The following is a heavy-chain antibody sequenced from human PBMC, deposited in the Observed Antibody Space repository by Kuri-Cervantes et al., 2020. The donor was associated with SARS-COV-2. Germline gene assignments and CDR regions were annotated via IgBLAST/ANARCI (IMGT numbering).Heavy chain of an antibody. CDR2: MNPNSGNT. Sequence: ASVKVSCKASGYTFTSYDINWVRQATEQGLEWMGWMNPNSGNTGYAQKFQGRVTITADKSTSTAYMELSSLRSEDTAVYYCARDRYCSSTSCYDVAYGMDVWGQGTMVTVSS. D-gene: IGHD2-2*01. CDR3: ARDRYCSSTSCYDVAYGMDV. CDR1: GYTFTSYD. J-gene: IGHJ6*02. V-gene: IGHV1-8*01.